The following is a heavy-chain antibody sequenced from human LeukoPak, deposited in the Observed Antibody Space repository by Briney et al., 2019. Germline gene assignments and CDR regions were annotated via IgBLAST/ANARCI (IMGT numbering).Heavy chain of an antibody. D-gene: IGHD3-10*01. CDR1: GFTVSSDY. V-gene: IGHV3-66*01. CDR2: IYRAGST. Sequence: GGSLRLSCAASGFTVSSDYMSWVRQAPGKGLEWVSVIYRAGSTHYADSVKGRFTISRDNSKNTLDLQMNSLRVEDSAVYFCARMGLWFGELLGRRGFWGQGTLVTVSP. CDR3: ARMGLWFGELLGRRGF. J-gene: IGHJ4*02.